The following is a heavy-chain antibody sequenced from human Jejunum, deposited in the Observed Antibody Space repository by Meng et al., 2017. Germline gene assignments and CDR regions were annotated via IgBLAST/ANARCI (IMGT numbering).Heavy chain of an antibody. CDR3: ARLGDGDCSGGSCNWFDT. CDR2: ISSGRTYI. V-gene: IGHV3-21*01. CDR1: GFMFSVYG. J-gene: IGHJ5*02. D-gene: IGHD2-15*01. Sequence: ELQLVESGGGLGKPGGALRLSCGASGFMFSVYGMNWVRQAPGQGLEWLSYISSGRTYIYYAESVRGRFTVSRDNAQNSLFLQMNSLTAEDTAVYYCARLGDGDCSGGSCNWFDTWGQGTLVTVSS.